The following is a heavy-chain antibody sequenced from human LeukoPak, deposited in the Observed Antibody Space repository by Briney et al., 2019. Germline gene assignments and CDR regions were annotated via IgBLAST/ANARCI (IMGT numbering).Heavy chain of an antibody. CDR3: ARDQVATILFDY. D-gene: IGHD5-24*01. V-gene: IGHV1-69*13. CDR1: GGTFSSYA. CDR2: IVPIFGTA. J-gene: IGHJ4*02. Sequence: ASVKVSCKASGGTFSSYAISWVRQAPGQGLEWMGGIVPIFGTANYAQKFQGRVTITADESTSTAYMELSSLRSEDTAVYYCARDQVATILFDYWGQGTLVTVSS.